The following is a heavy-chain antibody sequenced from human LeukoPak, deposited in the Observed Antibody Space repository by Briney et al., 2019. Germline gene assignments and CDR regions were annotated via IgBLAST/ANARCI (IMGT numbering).Heavy chain of an antibody. CDR3: ARDMAGTTGTGNDAFDI. CDR2: VIPIFGTA. V-gene: IGHV1-69*01. D-gene: IGHD1-1*01. J-gene: IGHJ3*02. Sequence: SVKVSCKASGGTFSSYAISGVRQAPGQGREGRGGVIPIFGTANYAQKFQGRVTITADESTSTAYMELSSLRSEDTAVYYCARDMAGTTGTGNDAFDIWGQGTMVTVSS. CDR1: GGTFSSYA.